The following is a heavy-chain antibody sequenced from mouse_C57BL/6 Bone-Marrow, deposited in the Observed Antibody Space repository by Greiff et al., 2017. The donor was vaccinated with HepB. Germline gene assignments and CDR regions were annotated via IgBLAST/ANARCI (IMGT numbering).Heavy chain of an antibody. CDR1: GFTFSNYW. D-gene: IGHD1-1*01. J-gene: IGHJ4*01. CDR2: IRLKSDNYAT. Sequence: EVQGVESGGGLVQPGGSMKLSCVASGFTFSNYWMNWVRQSPEKGLEWVAQIRLKSDNYATHYAESVKGRFTISRDDSKSSVYLQMNNLRAEDTGIYYCTAGSSLYAMDYWGQGTSVTVSS. V-gene: IGHV6-3*01. CDR3: TAGSSLYAMDY.